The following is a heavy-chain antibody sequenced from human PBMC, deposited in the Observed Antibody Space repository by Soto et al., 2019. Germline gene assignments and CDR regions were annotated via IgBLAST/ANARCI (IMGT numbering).Heavy chain of an antibody. J-gene: IGHJ6*02. V-gene: IGHV3-23*01. CDR3: AKERSAGTVTIFGSMDV. Sequence: HPGGSLRLSCAGSGFTFGRHWMTWVRQAPGKGLEWVSAIRYSGSSTYYADSVKGRFTISRDNSKNTLYLQMNSLRAEDTAVYYCAKERSAGTVTIFGSMDVWGQGTTVTVSS. D-gene: IGHD3-3*01. CDR2: IRYSGSST. CDR1: GFTFGRHW.